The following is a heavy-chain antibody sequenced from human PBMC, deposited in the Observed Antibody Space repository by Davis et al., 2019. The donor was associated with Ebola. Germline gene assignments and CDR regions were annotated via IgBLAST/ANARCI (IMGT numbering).Heavy chain of an antibody. CDR1: GFTFSTYW. V-gene: IGHV3-74*01. CDR3: ARGIAVDQPWY. Sequence: GESLKISCAASGFTFSTYWMHWVRQAPGKGLAWVSRITGDGSSTDYADSVKGRFTIPRDNAKNTLYLQMNSLRPEDTAVYYCARGIAVDQPWYWGQGTLVTVSS. D-gene: IGHD2-21*01. CDR2: ITGDGSST. J-gene: IGHJ4*02.